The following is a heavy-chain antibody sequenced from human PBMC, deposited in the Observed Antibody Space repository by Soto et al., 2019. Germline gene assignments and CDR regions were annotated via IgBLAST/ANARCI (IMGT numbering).Heavy chain of an antibody. CDR3: ARQAVVVAATRYYYYGMDV. J-gene: IGHJ6*02. CDR2: IYPGDSDT. V-gene: IGHV5-51*01. CDR1: GYSFTSYW. Sequence: RGESLKISCKGSGYSFTSYWIGWVRQMPGKGLEWMGIIYPGDSDTRYSPSFQGQVTISADKSISTAYLQWSSLKASDTAMYYCARQAVVVAATRYYYYGMDVWGQGNTVPVSS. D-gene: IGHD2-15*01.